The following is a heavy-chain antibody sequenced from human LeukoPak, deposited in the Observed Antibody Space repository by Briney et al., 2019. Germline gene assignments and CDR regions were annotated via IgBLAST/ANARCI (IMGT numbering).Heavy chain of an antibody. CDR1: GFTFTTYW. CDR3: ARDDTHYGSSGSFYDAFDI. J-gene: IGHJ3*02. Sequence: GESLRLSCAASGFTFTTYWMTWVRQAPGKGLEWVANIRRDGSETHYVDSVMGRFTISRDNANNSLYLQMNSLRAEDTAVYYCARDDTHYGSSGSFYDAFDIWGQGTMVTVSS. V-gene: IGHV3-7*01. D-gene: IGHD3-22*01. CDR2: IRRDGSET.